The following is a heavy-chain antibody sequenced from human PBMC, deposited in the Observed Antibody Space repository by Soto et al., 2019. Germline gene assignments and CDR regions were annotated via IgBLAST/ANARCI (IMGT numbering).Heavy chain of an antibody. J-gene: IGHJ6*02. V-gene: IGHV6-1*01. CDR1: GDSVSSNSAA. CDR2: TYYRSKWYN. CDR3: ARELDILTGYYTPNYYYYGMDV. Sequence: SQTLSLTCAISGDSVSSNSAAWNWIRQSPSRGLEWLGRTYYRSKWYNDYAVSVKSRITINPDTSKNHFSLQLNSVTPEDTAVYYCARELDILTGYYTPNYYYYGMDVWGQGTTVTV. D-gene: IGHD3-9*01.